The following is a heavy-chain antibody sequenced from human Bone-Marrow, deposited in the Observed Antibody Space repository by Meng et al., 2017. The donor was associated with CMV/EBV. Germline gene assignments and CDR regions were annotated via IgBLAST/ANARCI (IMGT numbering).Heavy chain of an antibody. D-gene: IGHD5-18*01. J-gene: IGHJ4*02. V-gene: IGHV1-69*10. CDR1: GGTFSSYA. CDR2: IIPILGIA. Sequence: SVKVSYKASGGTFSSYAISWVRQAPGQGLEWMGGIIPILGIANYAQKFQGRVTITADKSTSTAYMELSSLRSEDTAVYYCARDHTANLDYWGQGTLVTVSS. CDR3: ARDHTANLDY.